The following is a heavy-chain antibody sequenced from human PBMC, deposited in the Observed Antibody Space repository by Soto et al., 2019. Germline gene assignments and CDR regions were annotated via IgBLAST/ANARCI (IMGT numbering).Heavy chain of an antibody. V-gene: IGHV1-18*01. D-gene: IGHD1-26*01. CDR2: ISANTGNT. Sequence: QVQLVQSGAEVKKPGASVKVSCKASGYTFTSYGISWVRQAPGQGLEWMGWISANTGNTNFAQKLQGRVTMTTDTSPSTAYMELRSLRSDDTAVYYCARDGRYSGSYGGYYFDYWGQGTLVTVSS. CDR3: ARDGRYSGSYGGYYFDY. CDR1: GYTFTSYG. J-gene: IGHJ4*02.